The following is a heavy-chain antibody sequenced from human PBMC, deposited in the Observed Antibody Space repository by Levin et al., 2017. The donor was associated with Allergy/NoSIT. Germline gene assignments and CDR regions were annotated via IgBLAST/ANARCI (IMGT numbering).Heavy chain of an antibody. Sequence: SETLSLTCAVYGGSFSGYYWSWIRQPPGKGLEWIGEINHSGSTNYNPSLKSRVTISVDTSKNQFSLKLSSVTAADTAVYYCARGTGGVVVPAAIFYYYGMDVWGQGTTVTVSS. V-gene: IGHV4-34*01. CDR2: INHSGST. D-gene: IGHD2-2*02. J-gene: IGHJ6*02. CDR3: ARGTGGVVVPAAIFYYYGMDV. CDR1: GGSFSGYY.